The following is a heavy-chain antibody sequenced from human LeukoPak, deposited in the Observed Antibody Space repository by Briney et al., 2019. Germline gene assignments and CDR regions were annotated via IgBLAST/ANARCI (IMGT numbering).Heavy chain of an antibody. D-gene: IGHD6-13*01. Sequence: GGSLRLSCAASGFTFSSYGMHWVRQAPGKGLEWVAFIRYDGSNKYYADSVKGRFTISRDNSKNTLYLQMNSLRAEDTAVYYCAYVVGSSWDWYFDYWGQGTLVTVSS. CDR3: AYVVGSSWDWYFDY. CDR1: GFTFSSYG. CDR2: IRYDGSNK. J-gene: IGHJ4*02. V-gene: IGHV3-30*02.